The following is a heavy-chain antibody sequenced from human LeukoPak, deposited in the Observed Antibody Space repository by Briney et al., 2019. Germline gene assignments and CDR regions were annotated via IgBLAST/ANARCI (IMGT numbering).Heavy chain of an antibody. D-gene: IGHD2-2*01. CDR3: ARGCSSTSCPPDY. CDR1: GFTSSSYA. Sequence: GGSLRLSCAASGFTSSSYAMHWVRQAPGKGLEYVSAISSNGGSKYYANSVKGRFTISRDNSKNTLYLQMGSLRAEDMAVYYCARGCSSTSCPPDYWGQGTLVTVSS. J-gene: IGHJ4*02. V-gene: IGHV3-64*01. CDR2: ISSNGGSK.